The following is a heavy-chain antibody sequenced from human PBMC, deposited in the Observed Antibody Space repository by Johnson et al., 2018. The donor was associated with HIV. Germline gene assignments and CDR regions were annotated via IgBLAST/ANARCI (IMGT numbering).Heavy chain of an antibody. J-gene: IGHJ3*02. Sequence: QMLLVESGGGVVQPGRSLRLSCVASGFTFSSYGMHWVRQTPGKGLEWVSAISGSGGSTYYADSVKGRFTISRDNSKNTLYLQMNSLRAEDTAVYYCARDRKYSSGWKDAFDIWGQGTMVTVSS. D-gene: IGHD6-19*01. V-gene: IGHV3-NL1*01. CDR3: ARDRKYSSGWKDAFDI. CDR1: GFTFSSYG. CDR2: ISGSGGST.